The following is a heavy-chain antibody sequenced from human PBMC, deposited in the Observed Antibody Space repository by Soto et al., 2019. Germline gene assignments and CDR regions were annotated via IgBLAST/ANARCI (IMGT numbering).Heavy chain of an antibody. Sequence: EVQLVESGGGLVQPGRSLRLSCAASGFTVDDYAMHWFRQAPGKVLEWVSGISWNSETIDYADSVKGRFTSSRDNAKSSLILQMNRLRPDDTDLYHCAKDMQWGGMTTNHYFDYWGQGTLGTVSS. D-gene: IGHD4-17*01. CDR3: AKDMQWGGMTTNHYFDY. J-gene: IGHJ4*02. V-gene: IGHV3-9*01. CDR1: GFTVDDYA. CDR2: ISWNSETI.